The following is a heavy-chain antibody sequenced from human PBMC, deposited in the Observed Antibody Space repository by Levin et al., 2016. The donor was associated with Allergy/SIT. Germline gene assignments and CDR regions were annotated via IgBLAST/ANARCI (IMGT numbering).Heavy chain of an antibody. D-gene: IGHD3-22*01. CDR2: INSDGSST. Sequence: VRQAPGKGLVWVSRINSDGSSTSYADSVKGRFTISRDNAKNTLYLQMNSLRAEDTAVYYCASGVVITPAPYYYYGMDVWGQGTTVTVSS. J-gene: IGHJ6*02. CDR3: ASGVVITPAPYYYYGMDV. V-gene: IGHV3-74*01.